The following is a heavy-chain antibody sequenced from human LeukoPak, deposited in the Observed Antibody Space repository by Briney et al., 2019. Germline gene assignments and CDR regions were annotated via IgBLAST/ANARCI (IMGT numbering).Heavy chain of an antibody. CDR2: INSDGNST. D-gene: IGHD2-2*01. CDR1: GFTFSSYW. V-gene: IGHV3-74*01. J-gene: IGHJ6*04. Sequence: PGGSLRLSCAASGFTFSSYWMHWVRQAPGKGLVWVSRINSDGNSTSYADSVKGRFTISRDNAKNTLYLQMNSLRAEDTAVYYCARVGVVPAAISPYYYGMDVWGKGTTVTVSS. CDR3: ARVGVVPAAISPYYYGMDV.